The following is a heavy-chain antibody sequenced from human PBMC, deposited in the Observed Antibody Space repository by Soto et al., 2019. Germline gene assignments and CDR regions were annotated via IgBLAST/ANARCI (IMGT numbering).Heavy chain of an antibody. J-gene: IGHJ3*02. CDR1: GFTFTIYV. V-gene: IGHV3-23*01. D-gene: IGHD6-19*01. CDR3: AKGGSNGWYAAFAI. Sequence: EVQLLDSGGGLVQPGGSLRLSCAASGFTFTIYVMTWVRQAPGKGLEWVSTISGSGGSAYYADSVKGRFTFSRDNSKNTLYLQMNSLRAEDTAVYYCAKGGSNGWYAAFAIWGQGTMVTVSS. CDR2: ISGSGGSA.